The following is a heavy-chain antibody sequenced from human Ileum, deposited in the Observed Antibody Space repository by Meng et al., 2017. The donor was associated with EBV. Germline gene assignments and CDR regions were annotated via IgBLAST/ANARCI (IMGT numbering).Heavy chain of an antibody. CDR1: GDSMSSSNYC. CDR2: IFYRGNT. Sequence: LQDSVPCPVRPPETLSLPFRVSGDSMSSSNYCWGWIRQSPGKALECIGTIFYRGNTFYNPPLKTRLTISVDTSKNEFSLNLKSVTAADTAVYYCVSAYDYGDYEAFAYWGLGSLVTVSS. D-gene: IGHD4-17*01. J-gene: IGHJ4*02. V-gene: IGHV4-39*07. CDR3: VSAYDYGDYEAFAY.